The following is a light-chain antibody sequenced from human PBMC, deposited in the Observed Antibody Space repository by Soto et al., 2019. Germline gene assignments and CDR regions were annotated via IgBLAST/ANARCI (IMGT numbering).Light chain of an antibody. CDR2: ANS. CDR1: SSKIGNNY. Sequence: QSVLTQPPSVSAAPGQKVTISCSGSSSKIGNNYVSWYQQLPGTAPKLLIYANSKRPSGIPDRFSGSKSGTSATLGINGLQTGDEADYYCGTWDSSLSAGVFGGGTKLTVL. CDR3: GTWDSSLSAGV. V-gene: IGLV1-51*01. J-gene: IGLJ2*01.